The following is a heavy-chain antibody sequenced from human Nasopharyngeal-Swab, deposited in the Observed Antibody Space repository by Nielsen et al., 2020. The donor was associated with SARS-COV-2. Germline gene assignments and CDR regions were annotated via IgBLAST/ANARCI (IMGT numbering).Heavy chain of an antibody. CDR3: ARQTGMDV. CDR2: IYYTGSA. CDR1: GGSIMSSSYY. Sequence: GSLRLSCTVSGGSIMSSSYYWGWIRQPPGKGPEWIGVIYYTGSAHYSPSLKSRVTISVDTSRNQFFLRVASVTAEGTAVYYCARQTGMDVWGQGTSVTVSS. V-gene: IGHV4-39*01. J-gene: IGHJ6*02.